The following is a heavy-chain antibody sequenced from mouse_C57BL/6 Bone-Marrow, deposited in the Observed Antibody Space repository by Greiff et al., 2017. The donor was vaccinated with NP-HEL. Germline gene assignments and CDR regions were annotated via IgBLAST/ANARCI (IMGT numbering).Heavy chain of an antibody. CDR3: VRLGRAY. CDR2: IRSKSNNYAT. CDR1: GFSFNTYA. V-gene: IGHV10-1*01. D-gene: IGHD4-1*01. Sequence: EVKVVESGGGLVQPKGSLKLSCAASGFSFNTYAMNWVRQAPGKGLEWVARIRSKSNNYATYYADSVKDRFTISRDDSESMLYLQMNNLKTEDTAMYYCVRLGRAYWGQGTLVTVSA. J-gene: IGHJ3*01.